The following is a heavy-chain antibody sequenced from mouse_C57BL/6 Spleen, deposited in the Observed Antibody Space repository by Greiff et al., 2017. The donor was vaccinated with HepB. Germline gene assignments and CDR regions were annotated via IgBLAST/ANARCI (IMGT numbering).Heavy chain of an antibody. Sequence: VKLVESGPELVKPGASVKLSCKASGYTFTSYDINWVKQRPGQGLEWIGWIYPRDGSTKYNEKFKGKATLTVDTSSSTAYMELHSLTSDDSAVYFCARSFYYYGSSRYFDVWGTGTTVTVSS. CDR2: IYPRDGST. V-gene: IGHV1-85*01. D-gene: IGHD1-1*01. CDR3: ARSFYYYGSSRYFDV. J-gene: IGHJ1*03. CDR1: GYTFTSYD.